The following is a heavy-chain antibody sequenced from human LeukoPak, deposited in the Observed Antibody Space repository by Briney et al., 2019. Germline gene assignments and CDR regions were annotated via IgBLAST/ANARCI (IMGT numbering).Heavy chain of an antibody. CDR3: ARDQGNGYNHFDY. V-gene: IGHV3-74*01. D-gene: IGHD5-24*01. Sequence: GASLRLSCAASGFTFSSYWMHWVRQAPGKGLVWVSRINSDGSSTSYADCVKGRFTISRDNAKNTLYPQMNSLRAEDTAVYYCARDQGNGYNHFDYWGQGTLVTVSS. CDR1: GFTFSSYW. CDR2: INSDGSST. J-gene: IGHJ4*02.